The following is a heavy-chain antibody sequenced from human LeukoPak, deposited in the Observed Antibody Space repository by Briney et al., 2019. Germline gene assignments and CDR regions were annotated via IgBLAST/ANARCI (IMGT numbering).Heavy chain of an antibody. CDR3: ASLIVGATHPHFDY. V-gene: IGHV1-69*13. CDR2: IIPIFGTA. J-gene: IGHJ4*02. Sequence: GASVKVSCKASGGTFSSYAISWVRQAPGQELEWMGGIIPIFGTANYAQKFQGRVTITADESTSTAYMELSSLRSEDTAVYYCASLIVGATHPHFDYWGQGTLVTVSS. CDR1: GGTFSSYA. D-gene: IGHD1-26*01.